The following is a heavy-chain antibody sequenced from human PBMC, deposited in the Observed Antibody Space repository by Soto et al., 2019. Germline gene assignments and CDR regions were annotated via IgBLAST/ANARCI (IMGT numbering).Heavy chain of an antibody. V-gene: IGHV1-69*13. Sequence: SVKVSCKASGYTFTSYAISWVRQAPGQGLEWMGGIIPIFGTANYAQKFQGRVTITADESTSTAYMELSSLRSEDTAVYYCARGLGYCISTSCYPTSGFDPWGQGTLVTVSS. CDR3: ARGLGYCISTSCYPTSGFDP. CDR2: IIPIFGTA. CDR1: GYTFTSYA. J-gene: IGHJ5*02. D-gene: IGHD2-2*01.